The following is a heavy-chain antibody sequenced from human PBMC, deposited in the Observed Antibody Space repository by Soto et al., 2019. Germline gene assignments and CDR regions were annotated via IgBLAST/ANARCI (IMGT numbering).Heavy chain of an antibody. D-gene: IGHD4-17*01. CDR1: GYDFNSYS. J-gene: IGHJ4*02. V-gene: IGHV1-3*01. CDR3: ARSSVTIDGLDF. Sequence: QVRLDQSRAEVKEPGASVKISCKASGYDFNSYSIHWLRQAPGQRPEYMGRINGGIGNTKFSQKFQDRLTISRDTSASAMYMELSSLTSDDTGVYYCARSSVTIDGLDFWGQGTLVIVSS. CDR2: INGGIGNT.